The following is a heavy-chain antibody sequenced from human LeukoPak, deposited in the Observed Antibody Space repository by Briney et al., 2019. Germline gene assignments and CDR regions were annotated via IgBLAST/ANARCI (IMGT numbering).Heavy chain of an antibody. CDR3: AREGYCSGGSCYSDFDY. CDR1: GFTFSSYW. Sequence: GGSLRLSCAASGFTFSSYWMHWVRQAPGKGLVWVSRINSDGSSTSYADSVKGRFTISRDNAKNTLYLTMNSLRAEDTAVYYCAREGYCSGGSCYSDFDYWGQGTLVTVSS. J-gene: IGHJ4*02. V-gene: IGHV3-74*01. CDR2: INSDGSST. D-gene: IGHD2-15*01.